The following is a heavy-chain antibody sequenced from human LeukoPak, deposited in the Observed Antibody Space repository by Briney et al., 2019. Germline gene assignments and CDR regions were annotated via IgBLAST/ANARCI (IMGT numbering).Heavy chain of an antibody. CDR2: IYYSGSA. V-gene: IGHV4-59*08. J-gene: IGHJ4*02. Sequence: SETLSLTCTVSGGSISSYQWSWIRQPPGKGLEWIGNIYYSGSANYNPSLKSRVTMSVDTSKNHFSLNLSSVTAADTAVYYCATGIWFGESTTSYYFDYWGQGTLVTVSS. CDR1: GGSISSYQ. CDR3: ATGIWFGESTTSYYFDY. D-gene: IGHD3-10*01.